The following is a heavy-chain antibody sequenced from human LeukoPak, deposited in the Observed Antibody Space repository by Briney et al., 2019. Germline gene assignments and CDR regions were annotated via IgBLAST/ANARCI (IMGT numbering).Heavy chain of an antibody. CDR1: GGSISNSNW. CDR3: AKSNGYGLIDI. D-gene: IGHD3-22*01. V-gene: IGHV4-4*02. CDR2: IYHSGST. Sequence: PSETLSLACAVSGGSISNSNWWTWVRQPPGKGLEWIGEIYHSGSTNYNSSLKSRVTISVDKSKNQFSLKLSSVTAADTAVYYCAKSNGYGLIDIWGQGTMVTVSS. J-gene: IGHJ3*02.